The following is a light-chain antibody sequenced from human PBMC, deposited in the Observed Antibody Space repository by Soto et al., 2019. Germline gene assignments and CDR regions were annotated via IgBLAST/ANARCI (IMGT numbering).Light chain of an antibody. CDR1: QSVLYSSNNKNY. Sequence: DIVMTQSPDSLAVSLGERATINCKSSQSVLYSSNNKNYLAWYQQKPGQPPKLLIYWASIRESGVPDRFSGSGSGTDFPLTISSLQAEDVAVYYCQQYYSTLTFGGGTKVEIK. CDR2: WAS. J-gene: IGKJ4*01. V-gene: IGKV4-1*01. CDR3: QQYYSTLT.